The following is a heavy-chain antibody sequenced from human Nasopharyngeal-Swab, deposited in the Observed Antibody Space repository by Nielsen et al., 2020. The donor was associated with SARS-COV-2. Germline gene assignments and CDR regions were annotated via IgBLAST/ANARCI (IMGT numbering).Heavy chain of an antibody. CDR3: ARGGSGYLSPSDY. Sequence: LSLTCAASGFTFSSYSMNWVRQAPGKGLEWVSSISSSSSYIYYADSVKGRFTISRDNAKNSLYLQMNSLRAEDTAVYYCARGGSGYLSPSDYWGQGTLVTVSS. CDR2: ISSSSSYI. CDR1: GFTFSSYS. J-gene: IGHJ4*02. V-gene: IGHV3-21*01. D-gene: IGHD3-22*01.